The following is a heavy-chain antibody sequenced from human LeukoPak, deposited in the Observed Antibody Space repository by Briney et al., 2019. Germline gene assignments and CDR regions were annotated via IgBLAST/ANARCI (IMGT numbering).Heavy chain of an antibody. CDR3: ARGWGLDTFDI. CDR1: GFNFSSDG. J-gene: IGHJ3*02. D-gene: IGHD3-16*01. CDR2: ISYDGSDK. Sequence: GGSLRLFCAASGFNFSSDGMHWVRQAPGKGLEWVAVISYDGSDKFYADSVKGRFSISRDNSKSTLYLQMNSLGAEDTAVYYCARGWGLDTFDIWGQGTMVTVSS. V-gene: IGHV3-30*03.